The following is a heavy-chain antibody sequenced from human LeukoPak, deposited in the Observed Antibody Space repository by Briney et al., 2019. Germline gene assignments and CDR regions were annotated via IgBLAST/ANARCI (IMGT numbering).Heavy chain of an antibody. D-gene: IGHD1-26*01. Sequence: GGSLRLSCAASGFTFSGYWMGWVRPAPGKGLEWVANINEVGSETHSVDSVKGRFTISRDSARNSLYLQMNSLRAEDTAVYYCARRLGGSSQRDYWGQGTLVTVSS. CDR3: ARRLGGSSQRDY. J-gene: IGHJ4*02. CDR2: INEVGSET. V-gene: IGHV3-7*01. CDR1: GFTFSGYW.